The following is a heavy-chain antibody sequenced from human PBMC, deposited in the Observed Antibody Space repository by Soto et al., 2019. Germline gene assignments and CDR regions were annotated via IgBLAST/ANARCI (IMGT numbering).Heavy chain of an antibody. D-gene: IGHD5-12*01. V-gene: IGHV4-59*01. CDR1: GVSISSYY. Sequence: SETLSLTCTVSGVSISSYYWSWIRQPPGKGLEWIGYIYYSGSTNYNPSLKSRVTISVDTSKNQFSLKLSSVTAADTAVYYCARVVEMATIGMDVWGQGTTVTVSS. CDR2: IYYSGST. J-gene: IGHJ6*02. CDR3: ARVVEMATIGMDV.